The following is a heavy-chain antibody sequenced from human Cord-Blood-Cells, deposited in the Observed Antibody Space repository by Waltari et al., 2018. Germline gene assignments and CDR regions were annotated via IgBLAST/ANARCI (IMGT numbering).Heavy chain of an antibody. D-gene: IGHD3-3*01. V-gene: IGHV1-24*01. CDR3: AICPEGLLLLYFQH. CDR2: FDPEDGET. Sequence: QVQLVQSGAEVKKPGAAVKVSCKVSGSTLPELSMHWGGQAPGKGLEWMGGFDPEDGETIYAQKFQGRVTMTEDTSTDTAYMELSSLRSEDTAVYYCAICPEGLLLLYFQHWGQGTLVTVSS. CDR1: GSTLPELS. J-gene: IGHJ1*01.